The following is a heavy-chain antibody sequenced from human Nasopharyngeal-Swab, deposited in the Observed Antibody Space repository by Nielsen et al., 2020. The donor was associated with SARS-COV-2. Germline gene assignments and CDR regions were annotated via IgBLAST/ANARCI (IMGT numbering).Heavy chain of an antibody. J-gene: IGHJ4*02. D-gene: IGHD2-2*01. CDR2: VHWDDEK. Sequence: RQPPGKALEWLALVHWDDEKRYSPSLKSRLTITKDASKNQVVLTMTNVDPVDTATYYCARGYQLIRGFDYWGQGTLVTVSS. CDR3: ARGYQLIRGFDY. V-gene: IGHV2-5*02.